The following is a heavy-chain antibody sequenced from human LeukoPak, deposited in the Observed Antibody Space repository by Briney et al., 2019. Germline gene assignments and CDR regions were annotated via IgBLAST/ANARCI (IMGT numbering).Heavy chain of an antibody. CDR1: GFTFSSYA. CDR3: AREEYSSSSGDFQH. D-gene: IGHD6-6*01. J-gene: IGHJ1*01. Sequence: GRSLRLSCAASGFTFSSYAMHWVRQAPGKGLEWVAVISYDGSNKYYADSVKGRFTISRDNSKNTLYLQMSSLRAEDTAVYYCAREEYSSSSGDFQHWGQGTLVTVSS. V-gene: IGHV3-30-3*01. CDR2: ISYDGSNK.